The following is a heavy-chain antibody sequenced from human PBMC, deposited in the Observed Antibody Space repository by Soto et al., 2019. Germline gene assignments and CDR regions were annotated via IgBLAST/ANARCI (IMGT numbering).Heavy chain of an antibody. J-gene: IGHJ4*02. Sequence: QVQLQQWGAGLLKPSETLSLTCAVYGGSFSGYYWSWVRQPPGKGLEWLGEINHSGSTNYNPSLKSRVTISVDTSKNQFSLGQSSVTAADTALYYCARMNIVVVPAALFLRKGDHVFDYWGQGTLVTVSS. V-gene: IGHV4-34*01. CDR3: ARMNIVVVPAALFLRKGDHVFDY. CDR1: GGSFSGYY. D-gene: IGHD2-2*01. CDR2: INHSGST.